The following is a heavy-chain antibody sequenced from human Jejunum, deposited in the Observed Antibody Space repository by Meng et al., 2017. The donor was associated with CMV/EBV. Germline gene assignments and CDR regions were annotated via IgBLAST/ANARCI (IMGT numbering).Heavy chain of an antibody. CDR3: VGGPPWLIVATHWFDP. CDR1: IRGSSYY. CDR2: IYYTGPT. Sequence: IRGSSYYWGWIRQPPGKGLEWIGSIYYTGPTHYNPSLKSRVTISLDTSKNQFSLKLTSVTAAETAVYYCVGGPPWLIVATHWFDPWGQGSLITVSS. D-gene: IGHD5-12*01. V-gene: IGHV4-39*07. J-gene: IGHJ5*02.